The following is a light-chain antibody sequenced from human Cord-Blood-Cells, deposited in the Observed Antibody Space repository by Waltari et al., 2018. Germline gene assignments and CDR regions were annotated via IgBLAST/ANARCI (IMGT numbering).Light chain of an antibody. J-gene: IGKJ2*01. CDR1: QSVIYSSNNKNY. Sequence: DIVMTQSPDSLAVSLGERATINCKSSQSVIYSSNNKNYLAWYQQKPGQPPKLLVYWASTRESGVPDRCSGSWSGTDFTLTISSLQAEDVAVYYCQQYYSTPYTFGQGTKLEIK. V-gene: IGKV4-1*01. CDR2: WAS. CDR3: QQYYSTPYT.